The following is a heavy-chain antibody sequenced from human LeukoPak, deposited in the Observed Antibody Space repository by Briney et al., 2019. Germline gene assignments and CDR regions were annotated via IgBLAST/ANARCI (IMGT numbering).Heavy chain of an antibody. CDR1: SGAISSYY. J-gene: IGHJ4*02. V-gene: IGHV4-59*01. D-gene: IGHD6-19*01. CDR3: ARLWGKQWLVSDY. Sequence: SETLSLTCTVSSGAISSYYWTWIRQPPGKGLEWIGFINYIGSTNYNPSLKSRVSISVDTSKNQFSLKLSSVTAADTAVYYCARLWGKQWLVSDYWGQGTLVIVSS. CDR2: INYIGST.